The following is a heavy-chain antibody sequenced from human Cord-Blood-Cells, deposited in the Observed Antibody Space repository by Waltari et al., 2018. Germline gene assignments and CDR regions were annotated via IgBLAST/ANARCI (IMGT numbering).Heavy chain of an antibody. CDR1: GYTLTELS. CDR2: FDPEDGET. D-gene: IGHD3-16*01. V-gene: IGHV1-24*01. J-gene: IGHJ3*02. CDR3: ATRGGGNRGAFDI. Sequence: QVQLVQSGAEVKKPGASVKVSCKVSGYTLTELSMHWVRQDPGKGVEWMGGFDPEDGETIYAQKFQGRVTMTEDTSTDTAYRGLSSLRSEDTAVYYWATRGGGNRGAFDIWGQGTMVTVSS.